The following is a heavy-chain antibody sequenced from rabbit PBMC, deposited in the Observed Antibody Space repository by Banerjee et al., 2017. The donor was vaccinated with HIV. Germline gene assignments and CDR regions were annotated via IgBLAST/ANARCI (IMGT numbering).Heavy chain of an antibody. V-gene: IGHV1S45*01. D-gene: IGHD1-1*01. CDR3: ARSTSGYDIGDL. J-gene: IGHJ4*01. CDR1: GFSFSSSYW. CDR2: IDTAGGSA. Sequence: QEQLVESGGGLVKPEGSLTLTCTASGFSFSSSYWVCWVRQAPGKGLEWIGYIDTAGGSAYYASWAKGRFTITSDNAQNTVDLQMNSLTAADTATYFCARSTSGYDIGDLWGPGTLVTVS.